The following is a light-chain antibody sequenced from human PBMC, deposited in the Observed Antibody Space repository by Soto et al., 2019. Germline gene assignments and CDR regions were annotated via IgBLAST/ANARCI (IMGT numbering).Light chain of an antibody. CDR3: CSFAGNSLPFV. J-gene: IGLJ1*01. CDR1: NNDVGGYNL. V-gene: IGLV2-23*01. CDR2: EGT. Sequence: ALTQPASVSGSPGQSITISCTGTNNDVGGYNLVSWYQQRPGKAPKLLIYEGTKRPSGVSIRFSGSKSGKTASLTISGLQAEDEADYYCCSFAGNSLPFVFGSGTKATVL.